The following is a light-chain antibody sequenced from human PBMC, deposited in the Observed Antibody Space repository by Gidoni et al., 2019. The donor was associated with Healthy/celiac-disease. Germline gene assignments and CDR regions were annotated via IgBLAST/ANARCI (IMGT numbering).Light chain of an antibody. CDR2: DAS. CDR3: QQRSNWPT. CDR1: QSVSSY. V-gene: IGKV3-11*01. J-gene: IGKJ4*01. Sequence: EIVLTQSPATLSLSPGERATPSCRASQSVSSYLDWYQQKPGQAPRLLIDDASNRATGIPARCSGSGCGTVSTLTSSIQEAEDAAFYCCQQRSNWPTFGGGTKVEIK.